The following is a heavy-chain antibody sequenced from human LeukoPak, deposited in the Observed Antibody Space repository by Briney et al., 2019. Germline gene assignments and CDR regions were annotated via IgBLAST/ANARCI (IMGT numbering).Heavy chain of an antibody. D-gene: IGHD3-22*01. CDR2: IYPGDSDT. CDR3: ARDYHDSSGYSRSFHY. J-gene: IGHJ4*02. CDR1: GYSFTSYW. V-gene: IGHV5-51*01. Sequence: GESLKISCKGSGYSFTSYWIGWVRQMPGKGLEWVGIIYPGDSDTRYIPSFQGQVTISADTSISTAYLQWSSQKASDTAMYYCARDYHDSSGYSRSFHYWGQGTLVTVSS.